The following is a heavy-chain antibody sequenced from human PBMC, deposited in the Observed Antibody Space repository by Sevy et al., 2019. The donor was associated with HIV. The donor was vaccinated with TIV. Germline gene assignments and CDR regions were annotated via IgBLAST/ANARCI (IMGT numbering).Heavy chain of an antibody. CDR3: ARDRTRGSSGYYFYYFDY. CDR2: IIPIFGTA. Sequence: ASVKVSCKASGGTFSSYAISWVRQAPGQGLEWMGGIIPIFGTANYAQKFQGRVTITADESTSTAYMELSSLRSEDTAVYYCARDRTRGSSGYYFYYFDYLGQGTLVTVSS. V-gene: IGHV1-69*13. D-gene: IGHD3-22*01. J-gene: IGHJ4*02. CDR1: GGTFSSYA.